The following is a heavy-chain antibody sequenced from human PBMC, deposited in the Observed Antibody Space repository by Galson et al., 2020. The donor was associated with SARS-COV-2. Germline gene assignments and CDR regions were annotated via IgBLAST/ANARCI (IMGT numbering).Heavy chain of an antibody. V-gene: IGHV1-69*04. D-gene: IGHD2-2*01. Sequence: SVKVSCKASGGTFSSYALNWVRQPPGQGLEWMGRIIPILGTTNYAQKFQGRVTITADKSTSIAYMELSSLRSEDTAMYYCARDKSSHNKYADWGQGTLVTVSS. CDR1: GGTFSSYA. CDR3: ARDKSSHNKYAD. J-gene: IGHJ4*02. CDR2: IIPILGTT.